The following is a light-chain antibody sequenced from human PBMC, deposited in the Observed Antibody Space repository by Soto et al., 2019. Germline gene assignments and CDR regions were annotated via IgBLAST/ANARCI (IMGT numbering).Light chain of an antibody. CDR1: SSQIGSNT. CDR2: DND. Sequence: QSVLTQPPSLSGTPGQRVTISCSGSSSQIGSNTVSWYQQLPGKAPKLLIYDNDLRPSGVPDRFSGSKSGTSGSLAISDLHSEDEAEYFCAAWHDSRNAWVFGGGTKLTVL. CDR3: AAWHDSRNAWV. V-gene: IGLV1-44*01. J-gene: IGLJ3*02.